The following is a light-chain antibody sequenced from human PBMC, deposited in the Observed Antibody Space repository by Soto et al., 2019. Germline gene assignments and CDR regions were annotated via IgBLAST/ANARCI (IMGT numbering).Light chain of an antibody. CDR1: QSVSSSY. CDR3: QQYGSSPRT. J-gene: IGKJ1*01. V-gene: IGKV3-20*01. Sequence: EIVLTQSPGTLSLSPGERGTLSCRASQSVSSSYLAWYQQKPGQAPRLLMYGTSTRATGTPDRFSGSGSGTHFTLTISSLEPEDVAVYYCQQYGSSPRTFGQGTKVEVK. CDR2: GTS.